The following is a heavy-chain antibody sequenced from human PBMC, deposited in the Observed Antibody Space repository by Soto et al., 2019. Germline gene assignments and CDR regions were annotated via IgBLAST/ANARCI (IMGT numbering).Heavy chain of an antibody. V-gene: IGHV3-23*01. D-gene: IGHD3-10*01. CDR1: GFTFSSFA. CDR3: AKRREGGYYIFDY. Sequence: SGGSLRLSCAASGFTFSSFAMSWVRQAPGKGLEWVSSISGSGESTYYADPVKGRLSISRDNSKNTLYLQMNSLRAEDTAVYYCAKRREGGYYIFDYWGQGAPVTVSS. J-gene: IGHJ4*02. CDR2: ISGSGEST.